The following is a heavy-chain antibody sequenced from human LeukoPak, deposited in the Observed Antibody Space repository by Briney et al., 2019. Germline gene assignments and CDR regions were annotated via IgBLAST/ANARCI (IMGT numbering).Heavy chain of an antibody. D-gene: IGHD1-26*01. V-gene: IGHV3-21*01. CDR1: GFTFSSYS. J-gene: IGHJ4*02. CDR2: ISSSSSYI. CDR3: AREGVGATANFDY. Sequence: GSLRLSCAASGFTFSSYSMNWVRQAPGKGLYWVSSISSSSSYIYYADSVKGRFTISRDNAKNSLYLQMNSLRAEDTAVYYCAREGVGATANFDYWGQGTLVTVSS.